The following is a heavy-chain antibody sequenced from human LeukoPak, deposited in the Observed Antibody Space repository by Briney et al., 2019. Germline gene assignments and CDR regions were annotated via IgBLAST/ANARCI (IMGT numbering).Heavy chain of an antibody. CDR2: IYPGDSDT. CDR1: GYSFTSYW. D-gene: IGHD6-6*01. V-gene: IGHV5-51*01. Sequence: GESLKISCKGSGYSFTSYWIGWVRQMPEKGLECMGIIYPGDSDTRYSPSFQGQVTISADKSISTAYLQWGSLKASDTAMYYCARHRFIAAPFDYWGQGTLVTVSS. CDR3: ARHRFIAAPFDY. J-gene: IGHJ4*02.